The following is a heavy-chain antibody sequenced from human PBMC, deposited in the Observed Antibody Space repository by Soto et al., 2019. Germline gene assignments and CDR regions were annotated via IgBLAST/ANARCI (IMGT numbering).Heavy chain of an antibody. CDR3: ARDSDGYSSSRFDY. CDR1: GYTFTGYY. CDR2: INPNSGGT. V-gene: IGHV1-2*04. Sequence: GASVKVSCKASGYTFTGYYMHWVRQAPGQGLEWMGWINPNSGGTNYAQKFQGWVTMTRDTSISTAYMELSRLRSDDTAVYYCARDSDGYSSSRFDYWGQGTLVTVSS. J-gene: IGHJ4*02. D-gene: IGHD6-13*01.